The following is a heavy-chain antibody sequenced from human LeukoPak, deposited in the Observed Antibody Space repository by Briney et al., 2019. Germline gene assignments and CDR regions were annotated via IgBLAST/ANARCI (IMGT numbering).Heavy chain of an antibody. Sequence: PAGGSLRLSCAASGFTFSSYAMSWVRQAPGKGLEWVSAISGSGGSTYYADSVKGRFTISRDNSKNTLYLQMNSLRAEDTAVYYCAKDFVPTTYYYDSSGSPDDAFDIWGQGTAVTVSS. V-gene: IGHV3-23*01. CDR3: AKDFVPTTYYYDSSGSPDDAFDI. D-gene: IGHD3-22*01. J-gene: IGHJ3*02. CDR2: ISGSGGST. CDR1: GFTFSSYA.